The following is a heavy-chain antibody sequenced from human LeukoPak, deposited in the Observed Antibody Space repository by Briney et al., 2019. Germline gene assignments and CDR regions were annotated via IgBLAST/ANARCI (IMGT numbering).Heavy chain of an antibody. CDR3: ASSLIVNEKFDF. CDR1: GGSITSGDYY. J-gene: IGHJ4*02. Sequence: PSETLSLTCNVSGGSITSGDYYYNWIRQTPGTGLEWIGYIYYSGSTYYKPSLRSRVTISVDTSKNQVSLNLRSVTAADTAVYYCASSLIVNEKFDFWGQGALVTVSA. D-gene: IGHD1-1*01. CDR2: IYYSGST. V-gene: IGHV4-30-4*01.